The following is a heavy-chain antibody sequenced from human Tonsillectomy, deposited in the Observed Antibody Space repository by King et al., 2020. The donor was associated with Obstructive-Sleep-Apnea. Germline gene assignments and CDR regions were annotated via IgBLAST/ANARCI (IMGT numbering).Heavy chain of an antibody. D-gene: IGHD4-17*01. Sequence: VQLVESGGGLVKPGGSLRLSCAASGFTFSDYYMSWIRQAPGKGLEWVSYISSSGSTIYYADSLKGRFTITRDNAKNSLYLQMNSLRAEDTAVYYCARDKFGGDYVDDAFDIWGQGTMVTVSS. CDR1: GFTFSDYY. J-gene: IGHJ3*02. CDR2: ISSSGSTI. V-gene: IGHV3-11*01. CDR3: ARDKFGGDYVDDAFDI.